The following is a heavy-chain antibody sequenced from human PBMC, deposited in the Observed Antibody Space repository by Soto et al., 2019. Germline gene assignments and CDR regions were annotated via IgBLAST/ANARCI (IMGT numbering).Heavy chain of an antibody. CDR1: GFTFSSYG. J-gene: IGHJ4*02. CDR2: IWYDGSNK. Sequence: QVQLVESGGGVVQPGRSLRLSCAASGFTFSSYGRHWVRQAPGKGLEWVAVIWYDGSNKYYADSVKGRFTISRDNSKNTLYLQMNSLRAEDTAVYYCARDHEGATTFWGQGTLVTVSS. CDR3: ARDHEGATTF. D-gene: IGHD1-26*01. V-gene: IGHV3-33*01.